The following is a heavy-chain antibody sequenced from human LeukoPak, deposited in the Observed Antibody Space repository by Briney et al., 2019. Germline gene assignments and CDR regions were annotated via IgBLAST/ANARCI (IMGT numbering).Heavy chain of an antibody. CDR3: ARVLVRCSSTSCYRAARPNGYNWFDP. Sequence: TSETLSLTCAVYGGSFSGYYWSWIRQPPGKGLEWIGYIYYSGSTNYNPSLKSRVTISVDTSKNQFSLKLSSVTAADTAVYYCARVLVRCSSTSCYRAARPNGYNWFDPWGQGTLVTVSS. CDR2: IYYSGST. V-gene: IGHV4-59*01. D-gene: IGHD2-2*02. J-gene: IGHJ5*02. CDR1: GGSFSGYY.